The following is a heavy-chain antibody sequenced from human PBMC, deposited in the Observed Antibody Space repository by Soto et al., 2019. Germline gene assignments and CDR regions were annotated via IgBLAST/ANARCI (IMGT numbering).Heavy chain of an antibody. V-gene: IGHV1-2*02. CDR2: INPKSGGT. CDR1: GYTFTVYY. CDR3: ARDLAKGGGSAGFDY. D-gene: IGHD1-26*01. Sequence: ASVKVSCKASGYTFTVYYMHWVRQAPGQGLEWMGWINPKSGGTMYPQKFQGRVTMTWDTSISTAYIALTRLRSDDTAVYYCARDLAKGGGSAGFDYWGQGTLVTVSS. J-gene: IGHJ4*02.